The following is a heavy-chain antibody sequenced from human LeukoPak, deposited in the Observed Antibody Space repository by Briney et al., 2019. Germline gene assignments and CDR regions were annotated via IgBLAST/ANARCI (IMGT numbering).Heavy chain of an antibody. CDR3: TTDSGWPNDY. D-gene: IGHD6-19*01. CDR1: GFTFRDHH. V-gene: IGHV3-11*01. CDR2: ISNSGTLT. J-gene: IGHJ4*02. Sequence: GGSLRLSCAASGFTFRDHHMSWIRQAPGKGLEWISYISNSGTLTYYADSVKGRFTISRDNAKNSLYLQMNSLTADDTAVYYCTTDSGWPNDYWGQGTLVTVSS.